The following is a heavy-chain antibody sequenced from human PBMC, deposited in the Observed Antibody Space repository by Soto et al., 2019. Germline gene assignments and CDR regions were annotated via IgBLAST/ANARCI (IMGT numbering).Heavy chain of an antibody. Sequence: GGSLRLSCAASGFTFSSYDMHWVRQATGKGLEWVSAIGTAGDTYYPGSVKGRFTISRENAKNSLYLQMNSLRAEDTAVYYCARGTNRNSGYDCVDPEGCYYGMDVWGQGTTVTVSS. CDR3: ARGTNRNSGYDCVDPEGCYYGMDV. V-gene: IGHV3-13*01. CDR1: GFTFSSYD. J-gene: IGHJ6*02. CDR2: IGTAGDT. D-gene: IGHD5-12*01.